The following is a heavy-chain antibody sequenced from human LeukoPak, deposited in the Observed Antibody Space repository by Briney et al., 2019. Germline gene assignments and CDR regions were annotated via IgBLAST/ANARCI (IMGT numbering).Heavy chain of an antibody. CDR3: AREMGSYSSGWYPDY. CDR2: IYPYSGDT. V-gene: IGHV1-2*02. Sequence: ASVKVSCKASGYTFSGYYIHWVRQAPGQGLEWMGWIYPYSGDTNYAQNFQGRVTMTRDTSISTAYMEVSRLRSDDTAVYYCAREMGSYSSGWYPDYWGQGTLVTVSS. CDR1: GYTFSGYY. J-gene: IGHJ4*02. D-gene: IGHD6-19*01.